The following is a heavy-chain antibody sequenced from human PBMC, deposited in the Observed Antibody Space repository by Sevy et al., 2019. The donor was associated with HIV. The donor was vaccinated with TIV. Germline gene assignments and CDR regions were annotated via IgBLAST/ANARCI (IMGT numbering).Heavy chain of an antibody. CDR3: ARIPNYGRLRVAFDI. V-gene: IGHV3-23*01. J-gene: IGHJ3*02. CDR1: GFILSKYS. Sequence: GGSLRLSCAASGFILSKYSMSWVRQPPGKGLEWVSTLSFGCGEINYADSVKGRFTISRDNSKSSVYLQMNNLRPEDTAVYYCARIPNYGRLRVAFDIWGQGPMVTVSS. CDR2: LSFGCGEI. D-gene: IGHD4-17*01.